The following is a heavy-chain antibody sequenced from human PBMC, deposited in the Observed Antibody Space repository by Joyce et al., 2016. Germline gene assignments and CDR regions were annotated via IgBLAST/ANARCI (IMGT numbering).Heavy chain of an antibody. J-gene: IGHJ6*03. CDR3: AREKLLVVRNYYYYMDV. D-gene: IGHD2-8*02. CDR1: GYTFTVYY. V-gene: IGHV1-2*02. Sequence: QVQLVQSGPEVRKPGASVKVSCKASGYTFTVYYIHWVRQAPGQGLEWVGLINPNTGETIYAENFQGRVTMTRVTSVTTAYLELSGLTSDDTAVYFCAREKLLVVRNYYYYMDVWGKGTTVTVSS. CDR2: INPNTGET.